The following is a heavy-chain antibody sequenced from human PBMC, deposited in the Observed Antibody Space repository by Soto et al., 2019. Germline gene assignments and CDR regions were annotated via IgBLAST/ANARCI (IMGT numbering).Heavy chain of an antibody. CDR3: ARHDGHSGSLIGY. D-gene: IGHD1-26*01. V-gene: IGHV3-30*03. CDR1: GFSFRSYS. Sequence: PGGSLRLSCAASGFSFRSYSMHWVRQAPGKGLEWVASISYLGDHTLHADSVKGRFIISRDNSKNALYLQMNSLRADDTAVYYCARHDGHSGSLIGYWGQGTLVTVSS. CDR2: ISYLGDHT. J-gene: IGHJ4*02.